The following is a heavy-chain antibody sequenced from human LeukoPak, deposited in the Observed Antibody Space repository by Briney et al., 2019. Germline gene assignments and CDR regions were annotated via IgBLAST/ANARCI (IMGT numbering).Heavy chain of an antibody. V-gene: IGHV1-2*02. J-gene: IGHJ4*02. CDR1: GYTFTSYG. CDR2: INPNSGGT. CDR3: ARDSKAYCGGDCYSGYFDY. Sequence: ASVKVSCKASGYTFTSYGISWVRQAPGQGLEWMGWINPNSGGTNYAQKFQGRVTMTRDTSISTAYMELSRLRSDDTAVYYCARDSKAYCGGDCYSGYFDYWGQGTLVTVSS. D-gene: IGHD2-21*02.